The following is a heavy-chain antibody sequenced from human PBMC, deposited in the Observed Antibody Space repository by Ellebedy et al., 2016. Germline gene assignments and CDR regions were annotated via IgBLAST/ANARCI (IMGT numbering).Heavy chain of an antibody. Sequence: GESLKISCAVSGFTFSSYAMSWVRQAPGKGLEWVSSISGSGGSTYYADSVKGRFTNSRDNSKNTLYLQMNSLRAEDTAVYYCAKDPETATVSSFFDYWGQGTLVTVSS. J-gene: IGHJ4*02. CDR3: AKDPETATVSSFFDY. CDR2: ISGSGGST. D-gene: IGHD4-17*01. V-gene: IGHV3-23*01. CDR1: GFTFSSYA.